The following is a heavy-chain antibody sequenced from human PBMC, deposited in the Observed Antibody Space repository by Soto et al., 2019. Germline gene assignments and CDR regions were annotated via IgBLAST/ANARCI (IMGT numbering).Heavy chain of an antibody. CDR2: ISGSGGST. CDR1: GFTFASFG. J-gene: IGHJ4*02. Sequence: GRSKRLSSAVSGFTFASFGMSWVRQAAGKGLEWVTAISGSGGSTYYADSVKGRFTIARDNSKNTLYLQMNSLRAEDTAVYYCATTYDFWSGYSYYWGQGTLVTVSS. D-gene: IGHD3-3*01. V-gene: IGHV3-23*01. CDR3: ATTYDFWSGYSYY.